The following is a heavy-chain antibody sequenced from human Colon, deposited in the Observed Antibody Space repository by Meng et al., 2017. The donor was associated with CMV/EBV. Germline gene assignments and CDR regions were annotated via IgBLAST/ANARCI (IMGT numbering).Heavy chain of an antibody. CDR1: GGSFSGYY. Sequence: SETLSLTCAVHGGSFSGYYWSWIRQPPGKGREWIGEINHSGSTNSNPSLKSRVTISVDTSKNQFSLKLSSVTAADTAVNYCARFRLITMVRGARDYYYGMDVWGQGTTVTVSS. CDR2: INHSGST. CDR3: ARFRLITMVRGARDYYYGMDV. J-gene: IGHJ6*02. D-gene: IGHD3-10*01. V-gene: IGHV4-34*01.